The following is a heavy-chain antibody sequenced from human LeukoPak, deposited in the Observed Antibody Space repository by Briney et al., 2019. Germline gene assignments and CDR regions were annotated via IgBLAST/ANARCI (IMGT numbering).Heavy chain of an antibody. D-gene: IGHD1-26*01. V-gene: IGHV1-2*02. CDR2: MNPNSGGT. J-gene: IGHJ4*02. CDR1: GYTFTSYD. CDR3: ARARGQWEPDY. Sequence: ASVKVSCKASGYTFTSYDISWVRQATGQGLEWMGWMNPNSGGTNYAQKFQGRVTMTRDTSISTAYMELSRLRSDDTAVYYCARARGQWEPDYWGQGTLVTVSS.